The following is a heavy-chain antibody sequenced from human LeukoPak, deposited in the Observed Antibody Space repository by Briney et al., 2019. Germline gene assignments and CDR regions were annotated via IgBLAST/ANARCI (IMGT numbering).Heavy chain of an antibody. CDR2: IFNSGST. CDR3: ARRRGDSSNFDY. Sequence: SETLSLTCTVSGGSISSSSYYWVWIRQPPGKRLEWIGNIFNSGSTYYNPSLKSRVTISLDTSKNQFSLKVSSVTAADTAVYYCARRRGDSSNFDYWGQGTRVTVSS. CDR1: GGSISSSSYY. V-gene: IGHV4-39*01. D-gene: IGHD6-13*01. J-gene: IGHJ4*02.